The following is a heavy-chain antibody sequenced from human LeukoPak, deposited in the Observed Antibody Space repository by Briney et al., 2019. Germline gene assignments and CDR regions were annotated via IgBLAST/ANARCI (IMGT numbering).Heavy chain of an antibody. CDR3: AREGSLDSSQHYYYGMDV. Sequence: PAETLCLTCTVSGGSISSYYWSWIRQPPGKGLEWIGYIYYSGSTNYNPSLKSRVTISVDTSKNQFSLKLSSVTAADTAVDYCAREGSLDSSQHYYYGMDVWGQGTTVTVSS. J-gene: IGHJ6*02. CDR1: GGSISSYY. V-gene: IGHV4-59*01. D-gene: IGHD6-13*01. CDR2: IYYSGST.